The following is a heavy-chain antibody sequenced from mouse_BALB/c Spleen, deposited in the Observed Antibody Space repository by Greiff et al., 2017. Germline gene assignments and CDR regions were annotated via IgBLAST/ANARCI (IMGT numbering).Heavy chain of an antibody. CDR1: GYAFSSSW. J-gene: IGHJ1*01. Sequence: VQLQQSGPELVKPGASVKISCKASGYAFSSSWMNWVKQRPGQGLEWIGRIYPGDGDTNYNGKFKGKATLTADKSSSTAYMQLSSLTSVDSAVYFCARELLRYFDVWGAGTTVTVSS. CDR3: ARELLRYFDV. D-gene: IGHD1-1*01. CDR2: IYPGDGDT. V-gene: IGHV1-82*01.